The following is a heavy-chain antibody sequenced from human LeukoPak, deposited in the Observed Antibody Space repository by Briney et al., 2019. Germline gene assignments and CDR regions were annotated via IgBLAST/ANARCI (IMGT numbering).Heavy chain of an antibody. CDR3: ARVYGDYVDY. D-gene: IGHD4-17*01. J-gene: IGHJ4*02. V-gene: IGHV4-61*02. CDR1: GGSISSGSYY. CDR2: IYTSGST. Sequence: SETLSLTCTVPGGSISSGSYYWSWIRQPAGKGLEWIGRIYTSGSTNYNPSLKSRVTISVDTSKNQFSLKLSSVTAADTAVYYCARVYGDYVDYWGQGTLVTVSS.